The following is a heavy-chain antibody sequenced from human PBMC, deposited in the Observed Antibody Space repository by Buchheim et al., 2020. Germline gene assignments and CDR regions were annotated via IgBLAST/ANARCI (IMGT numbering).Heavy chain of an antibody. V-gene: IGHV4-34*01. CDR3: ARERLSYGDPFDY. CDR1: GGSFSGYY. CDR2: INHSGGT. Sequence: QVQLQQWGAGLLKPSETLSLTCAVYGGSFSGYYWSWIRQPPGKGLEWIGEINHSGGTNYNPSLKSRVTIPVDTSKNQVSLKLSSVTAADTAVYYCARERLSYGDPFDYWGQGT. J-gene: IGHJ4*02. D-gene: IGHD4-17*01.